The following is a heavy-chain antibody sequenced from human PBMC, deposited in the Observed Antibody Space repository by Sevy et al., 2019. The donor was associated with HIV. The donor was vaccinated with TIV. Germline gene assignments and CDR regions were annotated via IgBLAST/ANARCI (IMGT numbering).Heavy chain of an antibody. CDR3: TRDAGYSIAWSPSDY. J-gene: IGHJ4*02. Sequence: GGSLRISCAASGLTFSSHAMHWVRQAPGKGLEWVAVISSAGSNKYYADSVKGRFTISRDNPKNTLYRQMNSLRPEDTAVYYCTRDAGYSIAWSPSDYWGQGTLVTVSS. V-gene: IGHV3-30-3*01. CDR1: GLTFSSHA. CDR2: ISSAGSNK. D-gene: IGHD6-19*01.